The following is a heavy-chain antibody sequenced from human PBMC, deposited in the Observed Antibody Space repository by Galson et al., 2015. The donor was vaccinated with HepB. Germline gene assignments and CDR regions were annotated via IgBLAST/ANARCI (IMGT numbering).Heavy chain of an antibody. V-gene: IGHV3-21*01. CDR1: GFTFSNYR. Sequence: SLRLSCAASGFTFSNYRMNWVRQAPGKGLEWVSSMSTSRTNIYYTGLVKGRFTISRDNTKNSLYLQMNSLRAEDTAVYYCAREAFYGSGNQLSDYWGQGTLVIVSS. CDR2: MSTSRTNI. J-gene: IGHJ4*02. CDR3: AREAFYGSGNQLSDY. D-gene: IGHD3-10*01.